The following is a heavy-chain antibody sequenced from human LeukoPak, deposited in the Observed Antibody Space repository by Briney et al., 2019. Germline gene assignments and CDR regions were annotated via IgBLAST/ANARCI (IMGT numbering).Heavy chain of an antibody. CDR1: GYTFTSYD. CDR2: IIPIFGTA. CDR3: ARDNTVTTYWHFDL. J-gene: IGHJ2*01. V-gene: IGHV1-69*06. D-gene: IGHD4-17*01. Sequence: SVKVSFKASGYTFTSYDINWVRQATGQGLEWMGGIIPIFGTANYAQKFQGRVTITADKSTSTAYMELSSLRSEDTAVYYCARDNTVTTYWHFDLWGRGTLVTVSS.